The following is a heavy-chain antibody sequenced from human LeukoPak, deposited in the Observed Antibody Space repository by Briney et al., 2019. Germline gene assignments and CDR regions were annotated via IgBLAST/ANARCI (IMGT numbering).Heavy chain of an antibody. V-gene: IGHV1-69*06. D-gene: IGHD3-22*01. Sequence: GASVKVSCKASGGTFSSYAISWVRQAPGQGLEWMGGIIPIFGTANYAQKFQGRVTITADKSTSTAYMELSSLRSEDTAVYYCARHGYGIDYYYDSSGCFDYWGQGTLVTVSS. CDR3: ARHGYGIDYYYDSSGCFDY. CDR1: GGTFSSYA. CDR2: IIPIFGTA. J-gene: IGHJ4*02.